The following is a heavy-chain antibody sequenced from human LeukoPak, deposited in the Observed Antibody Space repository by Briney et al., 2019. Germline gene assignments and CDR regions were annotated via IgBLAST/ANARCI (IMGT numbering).Heavy chain of an antibody. Sequence: GGSLRLSCAASGFTFSSFAMSWVRQSPGKGLEWVSGISGSGWNTYYADSVKGRFTISRDNSNNMLFLQMNSLRADDTAVHYCAKAPHITITANWSDPWGQGTLVTVSS. CDR1: GFTFSSFA. CDR3: AKAPHITITANWSDP. CDR2: ISGSGWNT. V-gene: IGHV3-23*01. J-gene: IGHJ5*02. D-gene: IGHD3-10*01.